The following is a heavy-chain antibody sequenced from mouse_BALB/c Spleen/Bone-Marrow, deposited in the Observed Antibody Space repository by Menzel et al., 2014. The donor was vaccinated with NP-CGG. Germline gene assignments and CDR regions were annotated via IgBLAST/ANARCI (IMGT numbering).Heavy chain of an antibody. CDR1: GLSLTSYD. CDR3: AYDCFDDEAMDY. J-gene: IGHJ4*01. CDR2: IWAGGNT. V-gene: IGHV2-9*02. Sequence: VMVAESGPGLVAPSQSLSITCTESGLSLTSYDVHWVRQPPGKGLEWLGVIWAGGNTNYNSALISRLSINRDNSKRQVFLKMNSLRTDDTAMYIVAYDCFDDEAMDYWCQAPPATGSS. D-gene: IGHD2-3*01.